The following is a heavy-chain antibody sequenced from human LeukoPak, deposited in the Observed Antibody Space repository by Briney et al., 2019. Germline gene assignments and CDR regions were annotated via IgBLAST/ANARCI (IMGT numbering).Heavy chain of an antibody. D-gene: IGHD6-6*01. V-gene: IGHV3-30*01. CDR2: ISYDGSNK. CDR3: ARGLAARPASLDY. Sequence: PGGSLRLSWAASGFTFSSYAMHWVRQAPGKGLEWVAVISYDGSNKYYADSVKGRFTISRDNSKNTLYLQMNSLRAEDTAVYYCARGLAARPASLDYWGQGTLVTVSS. J-gene: IGHJ4*02. CDR1: GFTFSSYA.